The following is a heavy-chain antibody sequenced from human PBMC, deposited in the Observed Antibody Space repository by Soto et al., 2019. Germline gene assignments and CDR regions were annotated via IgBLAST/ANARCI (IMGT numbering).Heavy chain of an antibody. CDR1: GYTFTGYY. CDR2: INPNSGGT. J-gene: IGHJ6*02. D-gene: IGHD2-2*02. V-gene: IGHV1-2*02. Sequence: ASVKVSCKASGYTFTGYYMHWVRQAPGQGLEWMGWINPNSGGTNYAQKFQGRVTMTRDTSISTAYMELSRLRSDDTAVYYCARGGVVVPAAIHDYYGMDVWGQGTTVTVSS. CDR3: ARGGVVVPAAIHDYYGMDV.